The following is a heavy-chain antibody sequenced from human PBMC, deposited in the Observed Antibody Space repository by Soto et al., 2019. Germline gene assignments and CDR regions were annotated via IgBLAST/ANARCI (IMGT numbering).Heavy chain of an antibody. CDR1: GYSFTNYF. D-gene: IGHD1-26*01. CDR2: INPNADTT. CDR3: AREFGGSRVFDY. Sequence: QVQLVQFGAEVNKPGASVKVSCKTSGYSFTNYFIHWVRQAPGQGLEWMGIINPNADTTNYAQKFQGRVTVTRDTSTSTVYMEFRSLRSEDTAVYFCAREFGGSRVFDYWGQGTLVTVSS. V-gene: IGHV1-46*01. J-gene: IGHJ4*02.